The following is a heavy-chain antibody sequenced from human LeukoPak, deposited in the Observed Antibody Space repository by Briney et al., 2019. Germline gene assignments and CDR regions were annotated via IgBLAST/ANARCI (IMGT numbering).Heavy chain of an antibody. Sequence: AGESLKISCKSSGYTLTNYWIAWVRQLPGKGLEWMGIIYLGDSDSRYSRSFRGQVTFSADKSITTAYLQWSSLKASDTATYYCARLANFDTSGYHLDKWGQGTLVTVPS. V-gene: IGHV5-51*03. J-gene: IGHJ4*02. CDR2: IYLGDSDS. D-gene: IGHD3-22*01. CDR1: GYTLTNYW. CDR3: ARLANFDTSGYHLDK.